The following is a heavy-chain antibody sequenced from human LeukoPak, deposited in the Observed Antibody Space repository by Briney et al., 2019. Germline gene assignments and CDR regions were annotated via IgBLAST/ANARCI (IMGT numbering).Heavy chain of an antibody. D-gene: IGHD1-26*01. CDR1: GGSISSYS. J-gene: IGHJ4*02. V-gene: IGHV4-4*07. CDR2: IYTSGST. Sequence: SETLSLTCTVSGGSISSYSWSWLRQPAGKGLEWIGRIYTSGSTNYNPSLKSRVTMSVDTSKNQFSLKLSSVTAADTAVYYCARDGDSGSYIDYWGQGTLVTVSS. CDR3: ARDGDSGSYIDY.